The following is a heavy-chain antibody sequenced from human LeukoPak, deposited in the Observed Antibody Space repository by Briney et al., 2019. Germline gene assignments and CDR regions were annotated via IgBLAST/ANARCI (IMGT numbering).Heavy chain of an antibody. D-gene: IGHD6-19*01. CDR1: GFTFSSYA. V-gene: IGHV3-23*01. CDR3: AKDVISVAGTPRYFDY. CDR2: ISASDGST. J-gene: IGHJ4*02. Sequence: GGSLRLSCAASGFTFSSYAMSWVRQAPGKGLEWVSAISASDGSTYYADSVKGRFTISRDNSKNTLYLQMNNLKDEDTAVYYCAKDVISVAGTPRYFDYWGQGTLVTVSS.